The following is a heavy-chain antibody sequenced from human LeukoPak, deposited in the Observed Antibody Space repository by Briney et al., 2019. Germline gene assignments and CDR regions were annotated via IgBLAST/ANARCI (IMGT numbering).Heavy chain of an antibody. Sequence: GGSLRLSCATSGFIFSSSAMSWVRQAPGKGLEWVSSISSSSSYIYYADSVKGRFTISRDNTKNSLYLQMNSLRAEDTAVYYCARDSPYGTAGYWGQGTLVTVSS. V-gene: IGHV3-21*01. CDR2: ISSSSSYI. CDR3: ARDSPYGTAGY. J-gene: IGHJ4*02. CDR1: GFIFSSSA. D-gene: IGHD2-8*02.